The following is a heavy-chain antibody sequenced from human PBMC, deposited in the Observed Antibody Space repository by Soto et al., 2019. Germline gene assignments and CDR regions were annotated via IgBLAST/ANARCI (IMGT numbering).Heavy chain of an antibody. J-gene: IGHJ4*02. Sequence: QVQLVESGGGLVKPGGSLRLSCAASGFPFSDYYMSWLRQAPGKGLEWVSHITNSGSTKYYADSVKGRFTISRDNAKNSLFLQMNSLRAEDTAVYYCARTLAARFDYWGQGTPVTVSS. D-gene: IGHD6-6*01. CDR2: ITNSGSTK. CDR3: ARTLAARFDY. V-gene: IGHV3-11*01. CDR1: GFPFSDYY.